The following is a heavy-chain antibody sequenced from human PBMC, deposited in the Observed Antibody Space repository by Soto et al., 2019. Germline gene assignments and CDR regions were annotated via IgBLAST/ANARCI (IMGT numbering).Heavy chain of an antibody. J-gene: IGHJ6*02. Sequence: GGSLRLSCAASGFTFSSYAMSWVLQAPGKGLEWVSAISGSGGSTYYADSVKSRFTISRDNSKNTLYLQMNSLRAEDTAVYYCAKGGYYDSSGYQLLRRWGMDVWGQGTTVTVSS. CDR2: ISGSGGST. D-gene: IGHD3-22*01. V-gene: IGHV3-23*01. CDR1: GFTFSSYA. CDR3: AKGGYYDSSGYQLLRRWGMDV.